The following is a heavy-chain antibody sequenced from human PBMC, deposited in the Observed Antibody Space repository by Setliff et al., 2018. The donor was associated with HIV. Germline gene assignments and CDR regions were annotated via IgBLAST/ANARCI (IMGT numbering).Heavy chain of an antibody. CDR3: AKDRSGSYRTFDY. CDR2: VNAEIKHGGST. Sequence: LSLTCAVYGGSFSGYYWTWMRQPPGQRLEWIGEVNAEIKHGGSTNYNPSLKSRVTISIDTSKNQFSLKSNSVTAADTAVYYCAKDRSGSYRTFDYWGPGILVTVSS. V-gene: IGHV4-34*01. CDR1: GGSFSGYY. J-gene: IGHJ4*02. D-gene: IGHD1-26*01.